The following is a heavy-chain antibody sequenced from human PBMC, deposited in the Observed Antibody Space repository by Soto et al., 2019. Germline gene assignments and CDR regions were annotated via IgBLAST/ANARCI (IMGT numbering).Heavy chain of an antibody. Sequence: EVQLVESGGGLVKPGGSLRLSCAASGFTFSSYSMNWVRQAPGKGLEWVSSISSSSSYIYYAESVKGRFTISRDNAKNSLYLQMNSLRAEDTAVYYCASPGDYPSHYYYYGMDVWGQGTTVTVSS. D-gene: IGHD4-17*01. V-gene: IGHV3-21*01. CDR2: ISSSSSYI. CDR3: ASPGDYPSHYYYYGMDV. CDR1: GFTFSSYS. J-gene: IGHJ6*02.